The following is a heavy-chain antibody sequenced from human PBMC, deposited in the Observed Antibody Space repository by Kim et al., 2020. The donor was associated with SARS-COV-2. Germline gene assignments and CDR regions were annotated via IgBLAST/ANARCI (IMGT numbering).Heavy chain of an antibody. V-gene: IGHV4-59*01. CDR1: GGSISSYY. Sequence: SETLSLTCTVSGGSISSYYWSWIRQPPGKGLEWIGYIYYSGSTNYNPSLKSRVTISVDTSKNQFSLKLSSVTAADTAVYYCARAGRYFAVHPWGQGTLVTVSS. CDR3: ARAGRYFAVHP. CDR2: IYYSGST. J-gene: IGHJ5*02. D-gene: IGHD3-9*01.